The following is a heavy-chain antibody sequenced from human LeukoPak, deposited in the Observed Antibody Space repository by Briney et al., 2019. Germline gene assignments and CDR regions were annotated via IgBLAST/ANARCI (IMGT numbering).Heavy chain of an antibody. V-gene: IGHV4-34*01. CDR2: INHSGST. Sequence: KPSETLSLTCAVYGGSFSGYYWSWIRQPPGKGLEWIGEINHSGSTNYNPSLKSRVTISVDTSKNQFSLKLSSVTAADTAVYYCARRRRDGYNRYYFDYWGQGTLVTVSS. CDR1: GGSFSGYY. CDR3: ARRRRDGYNRYYFDY. J-gene: IGHJ4*02. D-gene: IGHD5-24*01.